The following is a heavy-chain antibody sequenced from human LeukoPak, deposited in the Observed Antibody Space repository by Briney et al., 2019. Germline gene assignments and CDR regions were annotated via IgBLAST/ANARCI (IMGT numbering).Heavy chain of an antibody. D-gene: IGHD3-10*01. CDR1: GFTFSNYA. J-gene: IGHJ4*02. CDR2: ISVSGGST. V-gene: IGHV3-23*01. CDR3: AKYGSGSYYNGLY. Sequence: GGSLRLSCAASGFTFSNYAMTWVRQAPGKGLQWVSTISVSGGSTYYADSVKGRFTISRDSSKSTLYLQMNSLRGEDTAVYYRAKYGSGSYYNGLYWGQGTLVTVSS.